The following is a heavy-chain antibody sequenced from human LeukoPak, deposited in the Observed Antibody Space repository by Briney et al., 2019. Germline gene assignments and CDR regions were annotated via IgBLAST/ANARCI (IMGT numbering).Heavy chain of an antibody. Sequence: PGGSLRLSCAASGFAISNYAMDWVRQAPGKGLEWVSSLGSDGSTHYADSVKGRFTVSRDNSENTLYLQMNSLRAEDSALYYCAKEGHVSELDTWGPGTLVTVSS. D-gene: IGHD3-10*01. V-gene: IGHV3-23*01. CDR1: GFAISNYA. CDR2: LGSDGST. J-gene: IGHJ5*02. CDR3: AKEGHVSELDT.